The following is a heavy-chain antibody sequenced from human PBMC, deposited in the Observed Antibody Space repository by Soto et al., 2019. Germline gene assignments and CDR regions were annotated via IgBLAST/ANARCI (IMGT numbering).Heavy chain of an antibody. Sequence: EVQLVESGGGLVQHGESLRLSCAASGFTVSSNYMSWVRHAPGKGLEWVSIIYSGGSTYYADSVKGRFTISRDNSKNTLYLQMNSLRAEDTAVSYCARESIVGATNTFDYWGQGTLVTVSS. CDR3: ARESIVGATNTFDY. D-gene: IGHD1-26*01. J-gene: IGHJ4*02. V-gene: IGHV3-66*01. CDR2: IYSGGST. CDR1: GFTVSSNY.